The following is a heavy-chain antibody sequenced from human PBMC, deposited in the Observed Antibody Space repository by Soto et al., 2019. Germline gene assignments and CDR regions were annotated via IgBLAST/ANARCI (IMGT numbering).Heavy chain of an antibody. CDR3: AGGDYYHSSGYYFYYYTMDV. CDR1: GGSISSGSYY. J-gene: IGHJ6*02. CDR2: VYYGGST. D-gene: IGHD3-22*01. V-gene: IGHV4-39*01. Sequence: SETLSLTCTVSGGSISSGSYYWGWIRQPPGKGLEWIGYVYYGGSTYYNPSLKSRVTISVETSKSQFSLKLSSVTAADTAVYYCAGGDYYHSSGYYFYYYTMDVWGQGTTVTVSS.